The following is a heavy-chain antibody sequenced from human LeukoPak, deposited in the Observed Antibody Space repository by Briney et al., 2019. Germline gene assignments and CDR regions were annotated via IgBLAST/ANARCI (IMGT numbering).Heavy chain of an antibody. Sequence: SVKVSCKASGGTFSSYAISWVRQAPGQGLEWMGGIIPIFGTANYAQKFQGRVTITTDESTSTAYMELSSLRSEDTAVYYCARVPGGSYSTYYYYMDVWGKGTTVTVSS. V-gene: IGHV1-69*05. CDR2: IIPIFGTA. J-gene: IGHJ6*03. CDR3: ARVPGGSYSTYYYYMDV. CDR1: GGTFSSYA. D-gene: IGHD1-26*01.